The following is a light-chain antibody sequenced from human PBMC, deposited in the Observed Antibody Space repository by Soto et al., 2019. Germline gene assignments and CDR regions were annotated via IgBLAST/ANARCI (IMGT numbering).Light chain of an antibody. Sequence: DIQMTQSPSTLSASVGDRVTITCRASQSISSWLAWYQQKPGKAPKLLIYDASSLESGVPSRFSGSGSGKELTLTIRSLQPDDFATYYSQQYNSYPFTFGPGTKVDIK. CDR1: QSISSW. CDR2: DAS. CDR3: QQYNSYPFT. J-gene: IGKJ3*01. V-gene: IGKV1-5*01.